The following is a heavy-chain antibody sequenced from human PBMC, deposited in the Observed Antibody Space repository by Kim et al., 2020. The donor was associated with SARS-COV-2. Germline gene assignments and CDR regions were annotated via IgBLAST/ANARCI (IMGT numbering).Heavy chain of an antibody. CDR1: GYTFATYA. CDR3: VRRGLGYGMDV. J-gene: IGHJ6*02. V-gene: IGHV1-3*01. CDR2: INAGNGDT. D-gene: IGHD6-19*01. Sequence: ASVKVSCKPSGYTFATYAIHWVRQAPGQRLEFMGWINAGNGDTGSSQKFQGRVTLSRDSSARPVYMELSSLGSEDTAVYYCVRRGLGYGMDVWGQGTTVT.